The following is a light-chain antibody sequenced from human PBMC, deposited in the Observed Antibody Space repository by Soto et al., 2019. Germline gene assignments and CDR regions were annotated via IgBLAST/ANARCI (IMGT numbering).Light chain of an antibody. CDR1: QSVSSN. Sequence: SPATLSALNGERGTLSCRASQSVSSNLAWYQQKPGQAPRLLIYAASARATGIPARFSGSGSGTDFTLTISSLQSEDFAVYYCQQYNNWPYTFGQGTKVDI. V-gene: IGKV3-15*01. CDR3: QQYNNWPYT. CDR2: AAS. J-gene: IGKJ2*01.